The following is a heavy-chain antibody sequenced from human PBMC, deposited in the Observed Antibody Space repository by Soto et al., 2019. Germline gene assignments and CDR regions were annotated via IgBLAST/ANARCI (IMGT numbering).Heavy chain of an antibody. V-gene: IGHV1-2*04. Sequence: ASVKISCKASGYTVTGYYMHWVQQAPGQGLEWRGLINPNSGCTTYAQKFEGWFTMTRATAISTAYTEMRRPRTNATAVYYCATPRNSGYSYGFYYYGMDVWGQGPTVTVSS. CDR3: ATPRNSGYSYGFYYYGMDV. D-gene: IGHD5-18*01. J-gene: IGHJ6*02. CDR2: INPNSGCT. CDR1: GYTVTGYY.